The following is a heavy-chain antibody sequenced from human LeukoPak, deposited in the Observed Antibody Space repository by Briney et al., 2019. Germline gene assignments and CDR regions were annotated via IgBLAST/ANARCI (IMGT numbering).Heavy chain of an antibody. J-gene: IGHJ6*03. CDR2: IHHSGST. Sequence: SETLSLTCTVSDYSISSDYHWGWIRQPPGKGLEWLASIHHSGSTYYNPSLKSRLTISVDTSNNQFSLKLSSVTAADTAVYYCACPTATTDYSYYYMDVWGKGTTVTVSS. CDR3: ACPTATTDYSYYYMDV. D-gene: IGHD4-17*01. V-gene: IGHV4-38-2*02. CDR1: DYSISSDYH.